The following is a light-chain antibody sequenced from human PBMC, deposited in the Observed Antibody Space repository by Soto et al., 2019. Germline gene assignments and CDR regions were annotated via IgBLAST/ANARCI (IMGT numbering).Light chain of an antibody. CDR2: AAT. CDR3: QQADTFPRT. J-gene: IGKJ2*02. V-gene: IGKV1-12*01. CDR1: QGVSTY. Sequence: DIQLTQSPSAVSASVGDSVTITCRASQGVSTYLAWYQQKPGKAPNLLTFAATTLQSGVPSRFSGSVSGTDFTLTITSVQPEDLASYYCQQADTFPRTFGQGTKLEIK.